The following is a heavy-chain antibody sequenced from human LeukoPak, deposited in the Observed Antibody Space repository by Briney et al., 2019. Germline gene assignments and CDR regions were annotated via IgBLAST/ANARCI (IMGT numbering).Heavy chain of an antibody. CDR1: GGSISSYY. V-gene: IGHV4-59*12. D-gene: IGHD3-22*01. J-gene: IGHJ4*02. CDR3: ARAHDYYDSSGYGYYFDY. Sequence: PSETLSLICTVSGGSISSYYWSWIRQPPGKGPEWIGYIYHSGSTYYNPSLKSRVTISVDRSKNQFSLKLSSVTAADTAVYYCARAHDYYDSSGYGYYFDYWGQGTLVTVSS. CDR2: IYHSGST.